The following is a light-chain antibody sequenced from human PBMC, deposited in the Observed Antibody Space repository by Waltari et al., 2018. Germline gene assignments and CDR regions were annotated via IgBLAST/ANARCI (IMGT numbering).Light chain of an antibody. CDR3: QHGYGTPFT. CDR2: KAS. J-gene: IGKJ3*01. V-gene: IGKV1-39*01. CDR1: ENVNNY. Sequence: DIQMTQSPSSLSASVGDRVTITCRASENVNNYLNWYQQKPGKAPKLLLYKASTLQSGIPSRFSDSGSGTDYTFIISSLQSEDVATYYCQHGYGTPFTFGPGTKLDIK.